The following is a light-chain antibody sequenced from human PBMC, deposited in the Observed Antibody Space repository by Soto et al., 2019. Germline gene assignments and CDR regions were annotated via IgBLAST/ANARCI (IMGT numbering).Light chain of an antibody. CDR3: GSYSSDNTYV. CDR1: ASDVGAYDY. J-gene: IGLJ1*01. CDR2: EGN. Sequence: QSALTQPASVSGSPGQSITISCTGTASDVGAYDYVSWYQQHPGTAPKLMIYEGNNRPSGVSDRFSGSKSGNTASLSISGLQADDEADYYCGSYSSDNTYVFVTGTKLNVL. V-gene: IGLV2-14*01.